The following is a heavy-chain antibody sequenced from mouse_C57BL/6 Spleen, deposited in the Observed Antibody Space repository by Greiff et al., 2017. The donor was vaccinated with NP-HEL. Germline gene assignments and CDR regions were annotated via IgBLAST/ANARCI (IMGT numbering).Heavy chain of an antibody. CDR3: AYSSGYAAFAY. CDR2: IWGDGST. V-gene: IGHV2-3*01. D-gene: IGHD3-2*02. Sequence: VQLMESGPGLVAPSPTLSITCTVSGFSLTSYGVSWVRQPPGKGLEWMGEIWGDGSTNYHSALISRLTTRKDNSKSQVFVKLNSLQTDDAATYYCAYSSGYAAFAYWGQGTLVTVSA. CDR1: GFSLTSYG. J-gene: IGHJ3*01.